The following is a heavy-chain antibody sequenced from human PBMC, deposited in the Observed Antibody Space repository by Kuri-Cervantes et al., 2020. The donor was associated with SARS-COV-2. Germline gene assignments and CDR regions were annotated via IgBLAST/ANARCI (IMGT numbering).Heavy chain of an antibody. CDR1: GYTLTELS. D-gene: IGHD3-16*02. Sequence: ASVKVSCKVSGYTLTELSMHWVRQAPGKGLEWMGGFDPEDGETIYAQKFQGRVTMTEDTSTDTAYMELSSLRSEDTAVYYCATSIYVWGSYRLAGFPDYRGQGTLVTVSS. V-gene: IGHV1-24*01. J-gene: IGHJ4*02. CDR3: ATSIYVWGSYRLAGFPDY. CDR2: FDPEDGET.